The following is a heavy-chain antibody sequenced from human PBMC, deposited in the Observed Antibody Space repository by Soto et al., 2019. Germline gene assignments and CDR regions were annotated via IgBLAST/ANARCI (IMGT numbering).Heavy chain of an antibody. D-gene: IGHD1-26*01. CDR1: GFTFRTYG. CDR2: ISDDGSNK. CDR3: AKDRSQWELYYLDY. V-gene: IGHV3-30*18. Sequence: GGSLRLSCAASGFTFRTYGMHWVRQAPGKGLEWVAIISDDGSNKYYADSVKGRFTISRDNSKNTLYLQMNSLRADDTAVYYCAKDRSQWELYYLDYWGQGTLVTVSS. J-gene: IGHJ4*02.